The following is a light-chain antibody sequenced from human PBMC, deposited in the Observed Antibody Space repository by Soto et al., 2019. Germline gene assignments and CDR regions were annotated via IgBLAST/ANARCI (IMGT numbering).Light chain of an antibody. J-gene: IGLJ1*01. CDR2: DVT. V-gene: IGLV2-14*03. CDR3: SSYGSDNTLV. CDR1: SSDIGAYNY. Sequence: QSALTQPASVSGSPGQSITISCTGTSSDIGAYNYVFWYQQYPGKAPKLMISDVTNRPSGVSDCFSASKSSNMASLTISGLQAEDEADYYCSSYGSDNTLVLRTGTKLTVL.